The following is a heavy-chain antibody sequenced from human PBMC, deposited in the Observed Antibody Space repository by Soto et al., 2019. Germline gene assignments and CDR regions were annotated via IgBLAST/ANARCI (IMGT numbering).Heavy chain of an antibody. CDR1: GFSLSTSGVG. Sequence: ESGPTLVNPTQTLTLTCTFSGFSLSTSGVGVGWIRQPPGKALEWLALIYWDDDKRYSPSLKSRLTITKDTSKNQVVLTMTNMDPVDTATYYCAHTTLVPAATPNRIFDPWGQGTLVTVSS. CDR3: AHTTLVPAATPNRIFDP. J-gene: IGHJ5*02. D-gene: IGHD2-2*01. V-gene: IGHV2-5*02. CDR2: IYWDDDK.